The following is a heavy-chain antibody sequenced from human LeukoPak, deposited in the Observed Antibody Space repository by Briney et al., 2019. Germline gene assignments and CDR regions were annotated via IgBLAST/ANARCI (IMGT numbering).Heavy chain of an antibody. CDR2: ISGSGDAT. Sequence: GGSLRLSCAASKFNFAMSWVRQTADKRLEWVSAISGSGDATFYTDSVKGRFTISRDNSKNTLYLQMNNLRVEDTAVYYCAKGPLRGVVPAANFDYWGQGTLVTVSS. CDR1: KFNFA. D-gene: IGHD2-2*01. V-gene: IGHV3-23*01. J-gene: IGHJ4*02. CDR3: AKGPLRGVVPAANFDY.